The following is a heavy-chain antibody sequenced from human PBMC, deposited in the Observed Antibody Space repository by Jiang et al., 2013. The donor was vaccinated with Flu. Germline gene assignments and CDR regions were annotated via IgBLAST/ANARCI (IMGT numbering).Heavy chain of an antibody. Sequence: KSRVTISVDTSKNQFSLKLSSVTAADTAVYYCARDRDFSSGWDPRVEAFDIWGQGTMVTVSS. D-gene: IGHD6-19*01. CDR3: ARDRDFSSGWDPRVEAFDI. J-gene: IGHJ3*02. V-gene: IGHV4-59*01.